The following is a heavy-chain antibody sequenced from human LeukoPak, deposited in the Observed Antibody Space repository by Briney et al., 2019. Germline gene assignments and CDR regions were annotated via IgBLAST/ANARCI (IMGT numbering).Heavy chain of an antibody. CDR3: AKTVSGNPARDAFDI. V-gene: IGHV3-23*01. D-gene: IGHD1-26*01. J-gene: IGHJ3*02. Sequence: GGSLRLSCTASRFTLSNYAMSWVRQAPGKGLEGVSSLSGSGRYTYYADSVQGRFSISRDNSKTTLYLQMNSLRAEDTAVYYCAKTVSGNPARDAFDIWGQGTMVAVSS. CDR1: RFTLSNYA. CDR2: LSGSGRYT.